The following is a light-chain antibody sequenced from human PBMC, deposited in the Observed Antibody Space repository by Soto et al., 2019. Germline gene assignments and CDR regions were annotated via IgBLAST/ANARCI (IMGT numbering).Light chain of an antibody. CDR2: AAS. Sequence: DIQMTQSPSSLSASIGDRVTITCRAGQRISNYLNWYQQKQGKAPKLLIYAASSLQSGVPSRFSGRGSGTDLTLTISRLQPADVATYYCQQSDSTPRTFGQGTKREIK. V-gene: IGKV1-39*01. CDR1: QRISNY. J-gene: IGKJ2*01. CDR3: QQSDSTPRT.